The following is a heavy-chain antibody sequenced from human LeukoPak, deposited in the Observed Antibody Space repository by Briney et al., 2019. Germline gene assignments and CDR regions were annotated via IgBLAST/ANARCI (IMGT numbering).Heavy chain of an antibody. V-gene: IGHV1-2*04. J-gene: IGHJ6*02. D-gene: IGHD3-3*01. CDR3: ARGPGTYYDFWSGYKGYYYYGMDV. CDR2: INPNSGGT. CDR1: GYTFTGYY. Sequence: ASVKVSCKASGYTFTGYYMHWVRQAPGQGLEWMGWINPNSGGTNYAQKFQGWVTMTRDTSISTAYMELSRLRSDDTAVYYCARGPGTYYDFWSGYKGYYYYGMDVWGQGTTVTVSS.